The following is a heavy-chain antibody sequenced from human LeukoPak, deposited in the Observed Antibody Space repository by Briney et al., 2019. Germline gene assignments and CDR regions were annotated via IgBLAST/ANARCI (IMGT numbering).Heavy chain of an antibody. J-gene: IGHJ5*02. V-gene: IGHV3-11*01. CDR3: ARGVTTTLSIDP. D-gene: IGHD1-1*01. Sequence: GGALRLSCAASGFTFSDYYMCGLRQAGGKGLEGVSYISRSDGSIFYADSMKGRVTISMDDAKNSVNLQMDSLRAEDTAVYFCARGVTTTLSIDPWGQGTLVTVSS. CDR1: GFTFSDYY. CDR2: ISRSDGSI.